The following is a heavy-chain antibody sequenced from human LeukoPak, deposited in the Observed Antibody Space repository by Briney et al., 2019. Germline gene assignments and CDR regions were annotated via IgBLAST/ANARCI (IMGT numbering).Heavy chain of an antibody. D-gene: IGHD3-10*01. Sequence: GASVKVSCKASGYTFTSYGISWVRQAPGQGLEWMGWISAYNGNTNYAQKLQGRVTMTTDTSTSTAYMELRSLRSDDTAVYYCARGPRYGSGSYNPNWFDPWGQGTLVTVSS. CDR1: GYTFTSYG. CDR2: ISAYNGNT. CDR3: ARGPRYGSGSYNPNWFDP. V-gene: IGHV1-18*01. J-gene: IGHJ5*02.